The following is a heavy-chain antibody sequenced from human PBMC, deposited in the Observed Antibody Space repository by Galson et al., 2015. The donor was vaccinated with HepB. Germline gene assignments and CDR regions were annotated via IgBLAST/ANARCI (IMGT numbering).Heavy chain of an antibody. CDR1: GYTFTGYY. J-gene: IGHJ6*03. Sequence: SVKVSCKASGYTFTGYYMHWVQQAPGQGLEWMGWINPNSGGTNYAQKFQGRVTMTRDTSISTAYMELSRLRSDDTAVYYCARGSYSNPRGYYYYYMDVWGKGTTVTVSS. D-gene: IGHD4-11*01. CDR2: INPNSGGT. CDR3: ARGSYSNPRGYYYYYMDV. V-gene: IGHV1-2*02.